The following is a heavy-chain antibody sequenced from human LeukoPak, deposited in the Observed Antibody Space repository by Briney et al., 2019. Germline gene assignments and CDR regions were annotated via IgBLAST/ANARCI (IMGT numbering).Heavy chain of an antibody. J-gene: IGHJ6*02. D-gene: IGHD2-15*01. CDR3: ARAGYCSGGSCYNRYYYYYGMDV. CDR1: GGSISSYY. Sequence: SETLSLTCTVSGGSISSYYWSWIRQLPGKGLEWIGEINHSGSTNYNPSLKSRVTISVDTSKNQFSLKLSSVTAADTAVYYCARAGYCSGGSCYNRYYYYYGMDVWGQGTTVTVSS. V-gene: IGHV4-34*01. CDR2: INHSGST.